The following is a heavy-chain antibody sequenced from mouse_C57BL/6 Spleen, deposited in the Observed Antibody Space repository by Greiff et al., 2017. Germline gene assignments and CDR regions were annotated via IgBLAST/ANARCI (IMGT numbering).Heavy chain of an antibody. CDR2: IDPETGGT. Sequence: VQLQQSGAELVRPGASVTLSCKASGYTFTDYEMHWVKQTPVHGLEWIGAIDPETGGTAYNQKFKGKAILTADKSSSTAYMELRSLTSEDSAVYYCTRPAGNWDYAMDYWGQGTSVTVAS. V-gene: IGHV1-15*01. CDR3: TRPAGNWDYAMDY. CDR1: GYTFTDYE. D-gene: IGHD4-1*01. J-gene: IGHJ4*01.